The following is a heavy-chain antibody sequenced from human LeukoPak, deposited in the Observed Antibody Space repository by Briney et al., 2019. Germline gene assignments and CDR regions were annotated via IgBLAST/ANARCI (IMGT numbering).Heavy chain of an antibody. Sequence: RPGGSLRLSCVASGFRLDAFGMSWVRQVPGKGLEWVSGIEWNGGRREYADSVKGRFTISRDNAKNSLYLQMKNLRAEDTALYYCASVPDDASGNSRCYFKTWGQGTLVTVSS. CDR3: ASVPDDASGNSRCYFKT. D-gene: IGHD3-22*01. CDR1: GFRLDAFG. V-gene: IGHV3-20*04. J-gene: IGHJ4*02. CDR2: IEWNGGRR.